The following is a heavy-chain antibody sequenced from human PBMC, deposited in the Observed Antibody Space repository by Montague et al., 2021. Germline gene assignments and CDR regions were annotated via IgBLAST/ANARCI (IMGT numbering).Heavy chain of an antibody. CDR1: GGSLSEYY. CDR3: ASDRGPFDY. CDR2: VGHIGST. D-gene: IGHD3-10*01. Sequence: SETLSLTCGVYGGSLSEYYWTWIRQSPGKGLEWIGEVGHIGSTNYNPSLKSRVTMSVDKSKNQFSLKLRSVTAADTAVYYCASDRGPFDYWGQGTVVTVSS. V-gene: IGHV4-34*01. J-gene: IGHJ4*02.